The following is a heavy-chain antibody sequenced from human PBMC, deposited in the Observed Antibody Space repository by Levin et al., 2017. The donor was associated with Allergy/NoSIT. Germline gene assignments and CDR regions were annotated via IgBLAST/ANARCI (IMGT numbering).Heavy chain of an antibody. V-gene: IGHV3-21*01. Sequence: PGGSLRLSCAASGFTFSSYSMNWVRQAPGKGLEWVSSISSSSSYIYYADSVKGRFTISRDNAKNSLYLQMNSLRAEDTAVYYCATLKQQLVEADAFDIWGQGTMVTVSS. CDR2: ISSSSSYI. J-gene: IGHJ3*02. D-gene: IGHD6-13*01. CDR1: GFTFSSYS. CDR3: ATLKQQLVEADAFDI.